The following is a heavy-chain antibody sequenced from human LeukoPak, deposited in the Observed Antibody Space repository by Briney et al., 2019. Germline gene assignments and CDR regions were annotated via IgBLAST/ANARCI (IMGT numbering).Heavy chain of an antibody. CDR2: ISGSGDIT. CDR3: AKDRRSGASCSDY. V-gene: IGHV3-23*01. Sequence: QPGGSLRLSCAASGFTFSGYAMSWVRQAPGRGLEWVSTISGSGDITYYAGSVKGRLTISRDNSKNTLYLQMNSLRAEDTAVYYCAKDRRSGASCSDYWGQGTLVTVSS. D-gene: IGHD2-15*01. CDR1: GFTFSGYA. J-gene: IGHJ4*02.